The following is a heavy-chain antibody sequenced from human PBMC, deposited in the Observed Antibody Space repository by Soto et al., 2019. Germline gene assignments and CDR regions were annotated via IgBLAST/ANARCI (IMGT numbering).Heavy chain of an antibody. V-gene: IGHV4-39*01. CDR2: IYYSGST. J-gene: IGHJ4*02. CDR1: GGSISSSSYY. CDR3: ARHRGTLSLSDY. D-gene: IGHD2-8*01. Sequence: QLQLQESGPGLVKPSETLSLTCTVSGGSISSSSYYWGWIRQPPGKGLEWIGSIYYSGSTYYNPSLKSRVNLSVDTSKNQCSLKLSSVTAADTAVYYCARHRGTLSLSDYWGQGTLVTVSS.